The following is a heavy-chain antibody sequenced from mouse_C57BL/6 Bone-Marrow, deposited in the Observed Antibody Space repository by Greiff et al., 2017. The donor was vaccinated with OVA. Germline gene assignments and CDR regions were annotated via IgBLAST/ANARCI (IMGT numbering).Heavy chain of an antibody. Sequence: DVMLVESGGGLVKPGGSLTLSCAASGFTFSDYGMHWVRQAPEKGLEWVAYISSGSSTIYYADTVKGRFTISRDNAKNTLFLQMTSRRSEDTARYYCARRRLLPYYAMDYWGQGTSVTVSS. CDR3: ARRRLLPYYAMDY. V-gene: IGHV5-17*01. CDR2: ISSGSSTI. D-gene: IGHD2-3*01. J-gene: IGHJ4*01. CDR1: GFTFSDYG.